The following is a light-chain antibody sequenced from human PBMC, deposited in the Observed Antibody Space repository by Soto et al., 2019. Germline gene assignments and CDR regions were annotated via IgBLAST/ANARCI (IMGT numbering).Light chain of an antibody. CDR2: DAS. J-gene: IGKJ1*01. CDR3: QQYNSYSRT. CDR1: QSISSW. Sequence: DIQMTQSPYTLSASVGDRVTITCRASQSISSWLAWYQQKPGKAPKLLIYDASSLESGVPSRFSGSGSGTEFTLTICSLQPDDFATYYCQQYNSYSRTFGQGTKGDIK. V-gene: IGKV1-5*01.